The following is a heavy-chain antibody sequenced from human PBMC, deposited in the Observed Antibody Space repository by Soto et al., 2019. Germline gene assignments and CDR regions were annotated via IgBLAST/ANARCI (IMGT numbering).Heavy chain of an antibody. J-gene: IGHJ4*02. CDR1: GGSSSSGGYS. CDR3: ARVPDY. Sequence: TLSVRCGVAGGSSSSGGYSWSWIRQPPGKGLEWIGYIYHSGSTYYNPSLKSRVTISVDRSKNQFSLKLSSVTAADTAVYYCARVPDYWGQGTLVTVS. V-gene: IGHV4-30-2*01. CDR2: IYHSGST.